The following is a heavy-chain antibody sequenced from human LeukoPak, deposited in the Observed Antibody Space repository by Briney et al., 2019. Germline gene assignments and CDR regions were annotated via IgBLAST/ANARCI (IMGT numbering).Heavy chain of an antibody. V-gene: IGHV3-66*01. J-gene: IGHJ6*04. Sequence: PGGSLRLSCAASGFTFSSYEMNWVRQAPGKGLEWVSVMYTLGNTNYADSVRGRFTISRDNSKNTLYLQMNSLRAEDTAVYYCARVTPCSGGSCSVRMDVWGKGTTVTVSS. D-gene: IGHD2-15*01. CDR1: GFTFSSYE. CDR2: MYTLGNT. CDR3: ARVTPCSGGSCSVRMDV.